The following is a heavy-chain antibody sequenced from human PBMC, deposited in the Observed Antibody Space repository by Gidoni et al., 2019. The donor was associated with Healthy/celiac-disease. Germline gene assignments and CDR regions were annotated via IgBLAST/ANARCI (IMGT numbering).Heavy chain of an antibody. D-gene: IGHD3-3*01. J-gene: IGHJ6*02. V-gene: IGHV3-53*01. CDR3: ASTTPFWNYYGMDV. Sequence: EVQLVESGGGLIQPGGSLRLSCAASGFTVSSNYMSWVRQAPGKGLEWVSVIYSGCSTYYADSVKGRFTISRDNSKNTLYLQMNSLRAEDTAVYYYASTTPFWNYYGMDVWGQGTTVTVSS. CDR2: IYSGCST. CDR1: GFTVSSNY.